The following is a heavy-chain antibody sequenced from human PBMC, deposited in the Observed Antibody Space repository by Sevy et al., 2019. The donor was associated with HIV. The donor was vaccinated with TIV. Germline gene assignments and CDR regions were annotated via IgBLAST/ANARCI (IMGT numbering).Heavy chain of an antibody. CDR3: AKDRPELIYYDSRRDYFDF. D-gene: IGHD3-22*01. Sequence: GGSLRLSCVGSGFTFSSYGMHWVRQAPGKGLEWVAGMSSDGNNKYYGDSVKGRFTMSRGNSKNTVYLELNSLRVEDTAVYYCAKDRPELIYYDSRRDYFDFWGQGTLVTVSS. CDR2: MSSDGNNK. J-gene: IGHJ4*02. CDR1: GFTFSSYG. V-gene: IGHV3-30*18.